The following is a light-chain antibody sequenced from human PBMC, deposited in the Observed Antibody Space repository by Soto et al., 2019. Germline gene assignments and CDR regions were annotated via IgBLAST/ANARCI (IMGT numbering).Light chain of an antibody. V-gene: IGKV3-20*01. CDR3: QRHGTSPPYP. CDR1: QSVSSNY. Sequence: EIVLTQSPGTLFLSPGERVTLSCRASQSVSSNYLAWYQQKPGQAPRLLIHGASIRAAGIPDRFSGSGFGTDFTLTINRLEPEDFAVYYCQRHGTSPPYPFGQGTKLE. CDR2: GAS. J-gene: IGKJ2*01.